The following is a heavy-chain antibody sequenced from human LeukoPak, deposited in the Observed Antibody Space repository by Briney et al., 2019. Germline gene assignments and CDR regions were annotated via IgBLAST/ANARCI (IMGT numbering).Heavy chain of an antibody. D-gene: IGHD3-3*01. Sequence: PSETLSLTCTVSGGSISSYYWSWIRQPPGKGLEWIGYIYYSGSTNYNPSLKSRVTISVDTSKNQFSLKLSSVTAADTAVYYCARVRSANYDFWSGYDNWFDPWGQGTLVTVSS. CDR3: ARVRSANYDFWSGYDNWFDP. J-gene: IGHJ5*02. CDR1: GGSISSYY. V-gene: IGHV4-59*01. CDR2: IYYSGST.